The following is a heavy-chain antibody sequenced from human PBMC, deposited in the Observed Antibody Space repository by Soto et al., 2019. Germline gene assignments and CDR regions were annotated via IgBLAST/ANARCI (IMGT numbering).Heavy chain of an antibody. Sequence: GGSLRLSCAASGFTFSSYAMSWVRQAPGKGLEWVSAISGSGGSTYYADSVKGRFTISRDNSKNSLYLEMNSLRAEDTAVYYCARESEDLTSNFDYWGQGTLVTVSS. CDR3: ARESEDLTSNFDY. V-gene: IGHV3-23*01. J-gene: IGHJ4*02. CDR2: ISGSGGST. CDR1: GFTFSSYA.